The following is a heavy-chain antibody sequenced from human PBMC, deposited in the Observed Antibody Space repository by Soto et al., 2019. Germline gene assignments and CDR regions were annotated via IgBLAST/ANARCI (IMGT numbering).Heavy chain of an antibody. V-gene: IGHV3-66*01. CDR2: IQSGGSR. Sequence: EVQLVESGGDLVQPGGSLRLSCAASGFSVNSKYMSWVRQAPGKGLEWVSLIQSGGSRYYAGSGKGRFTISRDFDETTLVLKMNSLRVEDKAVCYGTGDDVHSNGVRCYGAPMDVWGTGPGVTVSA. CDR3: TGDDVHSNGVRCYGAPMDV. J-gene: IGHJ6*01. D-gene: IGHD2-15*01. CDR1: GFSVNSKY.